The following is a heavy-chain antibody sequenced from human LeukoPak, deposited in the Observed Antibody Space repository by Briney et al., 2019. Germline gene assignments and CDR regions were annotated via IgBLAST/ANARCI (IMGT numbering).Heavy chain of an antibody. CDR2: IYYSGST. V-gene: IGHV4-59*01. Sequence: PSETLSLTCTVSGGSIGSYYWSWIRQPPGKGLEWIGYIYYSGSTNYNPSLKSRVTISVDTSKNQFSLKLSSVTAADTAVYYCACSSGWYENWFDPWGQGTLVTVSS. J-gene: IGHJ5*02. CDR1: GGSIGSYY. D-gene: IGHD6-19*01. CDR3: ACSSGWYENWFDP.